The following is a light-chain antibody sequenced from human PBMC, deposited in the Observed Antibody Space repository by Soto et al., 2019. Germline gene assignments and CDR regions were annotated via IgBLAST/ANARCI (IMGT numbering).Light chain of an antibody. CDR2: DAS. CDR3: QHYNNLPWT. J-gene: IGKJ1*01. V-gene: IGKV3D-15*01. CDR1: QSVSSS. Sequence: ERVMTQSPATLSVSPGERATLSCRASQSVSSSLAWYQQKPGQAPRLLIYDASTRATSIPPRFSGSGSGTEFTLTISSLQSEYVAVYYCQHYNNLPWTFGQGPKLDIK.